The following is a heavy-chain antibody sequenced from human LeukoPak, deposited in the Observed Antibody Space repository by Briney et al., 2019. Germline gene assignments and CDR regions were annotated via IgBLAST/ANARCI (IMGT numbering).Heavy chain of an antibody. D-gene: IGHD4-17*01. V-gene: IGHV4-38-2*01. Sequence: SETLSLTCAVSAYSIGSGYYWGWIRQPPGKGLEWIGSIYYRGSTYYNPSLKSRVTISVDTSKNQFSLKLSSVTAADTAVYYCARRYYGHFDDWGQGTLVTVSS. J-gene: IGHJ4*02. CDR3: ARRYYGHFDD. CDR1: AYSIGSGYY. CDR2: IYYRGST.